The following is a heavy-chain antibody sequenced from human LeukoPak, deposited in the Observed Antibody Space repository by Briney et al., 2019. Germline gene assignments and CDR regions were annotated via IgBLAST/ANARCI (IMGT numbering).Heavy chain of an antibody. V-gene: IGHV3-30*03. CDR1: GFTFSSYG. J-gene: IGHJ3*02. Sequence: GRSLRLSCAASGFTFSSYGMHWVRQAPGKGLEWVAVISYDGSNKYYADSVKGRFTISRDNSKNTLYLQMNSLRAEDTAVYYCARDRNSVSYYYDSSGYSHAFDIWGQGTMVTVSS. D-gene: IGHD3-22*01. CDR2: ISYDGSNK. CDR3: ARDRNSVSYYYDSSGYSHAFDI.